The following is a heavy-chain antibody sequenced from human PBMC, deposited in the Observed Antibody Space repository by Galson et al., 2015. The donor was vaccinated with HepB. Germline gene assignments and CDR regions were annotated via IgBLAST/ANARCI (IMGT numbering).Heavy chain of an antibody. CDR3: AIQVEDHSSSSPAGLDWFDP. Sequence: ETLSLTCTVSGGSISSSSYYWGWIRQPPGKGLEWIGSIYYSGSTYYNPSLKSRVTISVDTSKNQFSLKLSSVTAADTAVYYCAIQVEDHSSSSPAGLDWFDPWGQGTLVTVSS. J-gene: IGHJ5*02. CDR1: GGSISSSSYY. CDR2: IYYSGST. D-gene: IGHD6-6*01. V-gene: IGHV4-39*01.